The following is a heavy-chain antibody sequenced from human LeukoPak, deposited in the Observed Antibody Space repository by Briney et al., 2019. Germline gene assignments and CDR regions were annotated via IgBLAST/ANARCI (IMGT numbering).Heavy chain of an antibody. V-gene: IGHV3-33*01. CDR3: ARDRGYSGYGYFDY. Sequence: GGSLRPSCAASGFTFSSYGMHWVRQAPGKGLEWVAVIWYDGSNKYYADSVKGRFTISRDNSKNTLYLQMNSLRAEDTAVYYCARDRGYSGYGYFDYWGRGTLVTVSS. D-gene: IGHD5-12*01. J-gene: IGHJ4*02. CDR2: IWYDGSNK. CDR1: GFTFSSYG.